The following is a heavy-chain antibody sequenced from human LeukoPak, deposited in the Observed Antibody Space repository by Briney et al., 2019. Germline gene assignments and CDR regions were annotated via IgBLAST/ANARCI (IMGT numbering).Heavy chain of an antibody. V-gene: IGHV1-18*01. J-gene: IGHJ3*02. D-gene: IGHD6-13*01. CDR1: DYTFTSYV. Sequence: ASVKVSCKASDYTFTSYVISWVRQAPGQGLKWMGWISALNVETNYAPKHPRRGTMTTDTSTSTAYMDIRSLKSDDTAVYYCARDEENEGTQQLVRFLTGIDAFDIWGQGTMVTVSS. CDR2: ISALNVET. CDR3: ARDEENEGTQQLVRFLTGIDAFDI.